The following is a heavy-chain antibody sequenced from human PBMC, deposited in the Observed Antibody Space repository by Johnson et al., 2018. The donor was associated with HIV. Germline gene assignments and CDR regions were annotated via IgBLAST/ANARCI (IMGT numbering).Heavy chain of an antibody. D-gene: IGHD3-10*01. CDR2: TRYDGNDN. CDR1: VFTFSNYG. Sequence: QVQLVESGGGVVQPGGSPRLSCAASVFTFSNYGIHWVRQAPGKGLEWVAFTRYDGNDNYYADSVRGRFTISRDKSTTTVYLQMNSLRADDTAVYYCAKSSSATYYGDAFDVWGQGTVVSVSS. CDR3: AKSSSATYYGDAFDV. J-gene: IGHJ3*01. V-gene: IGHV3-30*02.